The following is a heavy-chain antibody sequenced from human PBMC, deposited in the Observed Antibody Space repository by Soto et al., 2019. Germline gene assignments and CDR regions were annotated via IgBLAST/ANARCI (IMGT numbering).Heavy chain of an antibody. CDR3: ARERDGYSIHYDF. D-gene: IGHD4-4*01. V-gene: IGHV3-30-3*01. J-gene: IGHJ4*02. CDR1: GFTFSSYA. Sequence: PGGSLRLSCAASGFTFSSYAMHWVRQAPGKGLEWVAVISYDGSNKYYADSVKGRFTISRDNSKNTLYLQMNSLRAEDTAVYYCARERDGYSIHYDFWGQGTLVTVSS. CDR2: ISYDGSNK.